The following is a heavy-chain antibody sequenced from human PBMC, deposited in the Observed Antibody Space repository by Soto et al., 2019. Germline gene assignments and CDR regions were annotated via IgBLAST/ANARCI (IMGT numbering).Heavy chain of an antibody. Sequence: PGGSLRLSCAASGFTFSSYAMSWVRQAPGKGLEWVSAISGSGGSTYYADSVKGRFTISRDNSKNTLYLQMNSLRAEDTAVYYCASRRNPYGVHDYWGQGTLVTVSS. CDR1: GFTFSSYA. J-gene: IGHJ4*02. D-gene: IGHD4-17*01. V-gene: IGHV3-23*01. CDR3: ASRRNPYGVHDY. CDR2: ISGSGGST.